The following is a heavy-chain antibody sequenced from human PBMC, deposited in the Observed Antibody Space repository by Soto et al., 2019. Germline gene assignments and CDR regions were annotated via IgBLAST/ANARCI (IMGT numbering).Heavy chain of an antibody. Sequence: QVQLVQSGTEVKKPGSSVRVSCKASGGTVSSYGLSWVRQAPGQGLEWMGGVIPMFHTPDYAQKFQGRVTITADESTDTVYLELSSLKFDDSGMYFCARGRQIDFWSGRPYHYYYYGMDVWGQGTTVTVSS. CDR2: VIPMFHTP. D-gene: IGHD3-3*01. J-gene: IGHJ6*02. V-gene: IGHV1-69*01. CDR3: ARGRQIDFWSGRPYHYYYYGMDV. CDR1: GGTVSSYG.